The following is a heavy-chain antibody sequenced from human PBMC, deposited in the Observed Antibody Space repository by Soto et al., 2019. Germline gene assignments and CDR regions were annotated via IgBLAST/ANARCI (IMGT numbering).Heavy chain of an antibody. Sequence: PGESLKISCNGSPSNFNDFWIAWVRQVPGKGLEWMGIIDPKDSELRYSPSFQGQVTISADLSISDVYLKWTSLKASDTATYYCARIPGVYTGTYHGLDSWGQGTLVTVSS. CDR1: PSNFNDFW. J-gene: IGHJ5*01. D-gene: IGHD1-26*01. CDR3: ARIPGVYTGTYHGLDS. CDR2: IDPKDSEL. V-gene: IGHV5-51*01.